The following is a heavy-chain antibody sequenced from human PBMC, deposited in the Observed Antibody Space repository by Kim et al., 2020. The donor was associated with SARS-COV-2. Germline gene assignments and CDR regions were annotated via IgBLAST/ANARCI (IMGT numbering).Heavy chain of an antibody. D-gene: IGHD3-3*01. CDR3: ARGATAFFGFDF. CDR2: IKGDGTER. J-gene: IGHJ4*02. V-gene: IGHV3-7*04. Sequence: GGSLRLSCAASGFFYTDFWMNWVRQAPGKGLEWVATIKGDGTERHYVDSVRGRFTISRDNARDSLHLQMDSLRVEDTALYYCARGATAFFGFDFWGQG. CDR1: GFFYTDFW.